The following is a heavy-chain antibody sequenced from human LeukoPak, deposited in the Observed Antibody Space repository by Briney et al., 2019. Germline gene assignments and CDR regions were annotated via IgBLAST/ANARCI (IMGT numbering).Heavy chain of an antibody. D-gene: IGHD3-10*01. CDR3: VKVAKYYYGSETYYFFEH. V-gene: IGHV3-7*01. CDR1: GFTFSSYW. Sequence: GGSLRLSCAASGFTFSSYWMSWVRQPPGKGLEWVANIKKDGSEKYYVDSVKGRFTISRDNAKNSLDLQMNSLRVEDTAIYYCVKVAKYYYGSETYYFFEHWGQGTPVTASS. J-gene: IGHJ4*02. CDR2: IKKDGSEK.